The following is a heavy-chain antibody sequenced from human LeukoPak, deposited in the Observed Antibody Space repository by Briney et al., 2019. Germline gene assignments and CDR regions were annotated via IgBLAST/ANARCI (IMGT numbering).Heavy chain of an antibody. CDR3: ARVIGSPPYYYYYYMDV. CDR2: ISAYNGNT. CDR1: GYTFTSYG. J-gene: IGHJ6*03. D-gene: IGHD3-10*01. V-gene: IGHV1-18*01. Sequence: ASVKVSCKASGYTFTSYGINWVRQAPGQGLEWMGWISAYNGNTNYAQKLQGRVTMTTDTSTSTAYMELRSLRSDDTAVYYCARVIGSPPYYYYYYMDVWGKGTTVTVSS.